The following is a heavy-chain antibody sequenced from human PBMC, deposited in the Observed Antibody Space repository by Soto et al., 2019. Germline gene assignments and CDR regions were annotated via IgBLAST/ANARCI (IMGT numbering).Heavy chain of an antibody. CDR1: GGSISSGDYY. V-gene: IGHV4-30-4*01. CDR3: ARDIWGITHYGMDV. D-gene: IGHD3-10*01. J-gene: IGHJ6*02. CDR2: IYYSGST. Sequence: SETLSLTCTVSGGSISSGDYYWSWIRQPPGKGLEWIGYIYYSGSTYYNPSLKSRVTISVDTSKNQFSLKLSSVTAADTAVYYCARDIWGITHYGMDVWGQGTTVTVSS.